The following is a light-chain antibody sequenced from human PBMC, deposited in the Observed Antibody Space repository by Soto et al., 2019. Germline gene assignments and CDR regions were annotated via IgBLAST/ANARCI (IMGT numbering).Light chain of an antibody. V-gene: IGKV2-30*02. Sequence: DGVMTQSPLSLPVTLGPTASISCRSNQSLVHSDGIAYFSWFQQRPGRSPRRLIYKVSNRDSGVPARFSGSGSGTDFALKSSRVEAEDVGVYYCMQGTHWPITFGQGTRLEIK. CDR1: QSLVHSDGIAY. CDR3: MQGTHWPIT. CDR2: KVS. J-gene: IGKJ5*01.